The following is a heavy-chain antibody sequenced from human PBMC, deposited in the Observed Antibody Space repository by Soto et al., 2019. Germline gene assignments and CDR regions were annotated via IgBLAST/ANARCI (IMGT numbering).Heavy chain of an antibody. CDR3: ASGLDSYNFWTS. Sequence: SETLSLTCAFFGLSFSGHYWSWIRQPPGEGLEWIGEINNSGSSNYNPSLKSRVTISVDTSKSQFSLKLSSLIAADTAVYFCASGLDSYNFWTSWGQGTVVTVSS. V-gene: IGHV4-34*01. CDR2: INNSGSS. J-gene: IGHJ5*02. D-gene: IGHD3-3*01. CDR1: GLSFSGHY.